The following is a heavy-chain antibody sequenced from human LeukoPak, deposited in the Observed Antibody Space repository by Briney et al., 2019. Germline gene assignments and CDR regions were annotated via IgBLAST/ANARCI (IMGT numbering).Heavy chain of an antibody. CDR2: IYSGGST. CDR1: EFSVGSNY. D-gene: IGHD3-22*01. CDR3: ARETYYYDSSGPANWFDP. V-gene: IGHV3-66*01. Sequence: GGSLRLSCAASEFSVGSNYMTWVRQAPGKGLEWVSLIYSGGSTYYADSVKGRFTISRDNSKNTLYLQMNSLRAEDTAVYYCARETYYYDSSGPANWFDPWGQGTLVTVSS. J-gene: IGHJ5*02.